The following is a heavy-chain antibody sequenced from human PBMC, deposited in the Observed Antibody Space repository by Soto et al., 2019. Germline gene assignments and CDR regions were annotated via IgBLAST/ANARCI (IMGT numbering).Heavy chain of an antibody. CDR1: GYSFTSYW. V-gene: IGHV5-51*01. CDR3: ASQGAYCSGGSCYPYDAFDI. CDR2: IYPGDSDT. J-gene: IGHJ3*02. Sequence: GESLKISCKGSGYSFTSYWIGWVRQMPGKGLEWMGIIYPGDSDTRYGPSFQGQVTISADKSISTAYLQWSSLKASDTAMYYCASQGAYCSGGSCYPYDAFDIWGQGTMVTVSS. D-gene: IGHD2-15*01.